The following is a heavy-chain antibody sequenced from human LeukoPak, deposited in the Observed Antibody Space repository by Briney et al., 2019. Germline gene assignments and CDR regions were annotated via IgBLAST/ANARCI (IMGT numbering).Heavy chain of an antibody. J-gene: IGHJ6*02. CDR1: GYTFTSYD. Sequence: ASVTVSCKASGYTFTSYDINWVRQATGQGLEWMGWMNPNSGNTGYAQKFQGRVTMTRNTSISTAYMELSSLRSEDTAVYYCARVRKLGGYYYYGMDVWGQGTTVTVSS. V-gene: IGHV1-8*01. CDR3: ARVRKLGGYYYYGMDV. CDR2: MNPNSGNT. D-gene: IGHD3-10*01.